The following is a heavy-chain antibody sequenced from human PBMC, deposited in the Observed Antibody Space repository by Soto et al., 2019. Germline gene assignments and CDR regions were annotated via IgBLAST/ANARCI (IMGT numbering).Heavy chain of an antibody. D-gene: IGHD1-7*01. CDR3: ARNYGHCFVI. J-gene: IGHJ3*02. CDR1: GGSISSSSYY. Sequence: SETLSLTCTVSGGSISSSSYYWGWIRQPPGKGLEWIGSIYYSGSTNYNPSLKSRVTISVDTSKNQFSLKLSSVTAADTAVYYCARNYGHCFVIWGQGTMVTVSS. V-gene: IGHV4-39*07. CDR2: IYYSGST.